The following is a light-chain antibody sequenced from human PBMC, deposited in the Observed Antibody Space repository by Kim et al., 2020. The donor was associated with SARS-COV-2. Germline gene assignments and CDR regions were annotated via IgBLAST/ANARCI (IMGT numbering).Light chain of an antibody. V-gene: IGKV3-15*01. J-gene: IGKJ2*01. Sequence: EIVMTQSPVTLSVSPGERATLSCRASQSVSSNLAWYLQIPGQAPRLVIYGASTRATDIPARVSGSGSGTEFTLTISSLKSEDFALFYCQQHNNWPYTFRHGTKLEIK. CDR2: GAS. CDR3: QQHNNWPYT. CDR1: QSVSSN.